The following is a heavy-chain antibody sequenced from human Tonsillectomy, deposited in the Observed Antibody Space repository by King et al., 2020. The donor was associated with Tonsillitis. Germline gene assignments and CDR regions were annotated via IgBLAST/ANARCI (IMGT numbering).Heavy chain of an antibody. V-gene: IGHV1-69*06. Sequence: QLVQSGAQVKKPGSSVKVSCKASGGTFSSYAINWVRQAPGQGLEWMGGIIPILGSTNYAQNFQGRLTITAETSTSTAFMELSSLRSEDTAVYYCARDSIAVSGTDYWGQGTLVIVSS. CDR2: IIPILGST. CDR1: GGTFSSYA. CDR3: ARDSIAVSGTDY. D-gene: IGHD6-19*01. J-gene: IGHJ4*01.